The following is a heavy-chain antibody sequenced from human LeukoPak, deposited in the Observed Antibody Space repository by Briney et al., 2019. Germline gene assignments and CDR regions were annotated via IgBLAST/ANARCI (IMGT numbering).Heavy chain of an antibody. CDR2: ISSNGGST. J-gene: IGHJ6*03. Sequence: PGGSLRLSCVASGFSFNTYWMSWVRQAPGKGLEYVSAISSNGGSTYYANSVKGRFTISRDNSKNTLYLQMGSLRAEDMAVYYCARGPTVTPFYYYYYYYMDVWGKGTTVTVSS. V-gene: IGHV3-64*01. D-gene: IGHD4-17*01. CDR1: GFSFNTYW. CDR3: ARGPTVTPFYYYYYYYMDV.